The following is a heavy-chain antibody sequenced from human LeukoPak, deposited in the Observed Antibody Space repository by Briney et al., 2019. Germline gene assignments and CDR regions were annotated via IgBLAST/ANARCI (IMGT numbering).Heavy chain of an antibody. J-gene: IGHJ3*02. V-gene: IGHV3-53*01. CDR2: IYSGGNT. Sequence: GGSLRLSCAASGFTVSTNYMSWVRQAPVKGLEWVSVIYSGGNTYDADSVKGRFTISRDNSKNTLYLQMNSLRDEDTAVYYCARVIVGTTSDAFDIWGQGTMVTVSS. CDR1: GFTVSTNY. CDR3: ARVIVGTTSDAFDI. D-gene: IGHD1-26*01.